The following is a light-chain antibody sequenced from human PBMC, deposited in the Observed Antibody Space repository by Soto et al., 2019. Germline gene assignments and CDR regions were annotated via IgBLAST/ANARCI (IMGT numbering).Light chain of an antibody. CDR1: QGISRC. CDR2: AAS. V-gene: IGKV1-27*01. J-gene: IGKJ5*01. Sequence: DIQMTQSPSSLSASVGDRVTITCRASQGISRCLAWYQQKPGKVPKLLIYAASSLQSGVPSRFSGSGSGTDFTLTISSLQPDDVATYYCQEYNSDSITFGQGTRLEIK. CDR3: QEYNSDSIT.